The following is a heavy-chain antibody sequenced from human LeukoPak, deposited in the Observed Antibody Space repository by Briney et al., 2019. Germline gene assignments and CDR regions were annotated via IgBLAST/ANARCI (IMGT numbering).Heavy chain of an antibody. Sequence: LEWMGWINPNSGGTNYAQKFQGRVTMTRDTSISTAYMELSRLRSDDTAVYYCARDLVGDYWGQGTLVTVSS. D-gene: IGHD1-26*01. CDR3: ARDLVGDY. CDR2: INPNSGGT. J-gene: IGHJ4*02. V-gene: IGHV1-2*02.